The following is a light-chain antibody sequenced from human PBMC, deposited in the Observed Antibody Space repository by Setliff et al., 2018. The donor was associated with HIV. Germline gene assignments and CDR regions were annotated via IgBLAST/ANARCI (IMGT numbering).Light chain of an antibody. CDR3: SSYTTSSTLYV. CDR2: DVI. J-gene: IGLJ1*01. CDR1: SSDVGGYYS. V-gene: IGLV2-14*03. Sequence: QSVLTQPASVSRSPGQSITISCTGISSDVGGYYSVSWYQQHPGKAPKLMIYDVINRPSGVSNRFSGSRSGNTASLTISGLQVEDEADYYCSSYTTSSTLYVFGPGTKVTVL.